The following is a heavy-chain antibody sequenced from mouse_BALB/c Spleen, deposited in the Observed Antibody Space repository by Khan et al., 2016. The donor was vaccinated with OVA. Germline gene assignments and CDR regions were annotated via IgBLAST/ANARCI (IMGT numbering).Heavy chain of an antibody. V-gene: IGHV3-2*02. J-gene: IGHJ2*02. CDR2: ISYSGNT. CDR3: ARVYGGDFDY. Sequence: EVQLQESGPGLVKPSQSLSLTCTVTGYSITSDYAWNWIRQFPGNKLEWMGFISYSGNTTYNPSLKSRFSITRDTSKNQFFLQLNSVTTEDTATYYCARVYGGDFDYWGQGTSLTGSS. D-gene: IGHD1-1*01. CDR1: GYSITSDYA.